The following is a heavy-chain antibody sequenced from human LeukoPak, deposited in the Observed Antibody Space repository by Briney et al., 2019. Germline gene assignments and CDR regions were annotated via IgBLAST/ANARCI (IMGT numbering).Heavy chain of an antibody. CDR2: ISSSGSTI. CDR3: ARSIAAAGTQNDAFDI. D-gene: IGHD6-13*01. J-gene: IGHJ3*02. V-gene: IGHV3-11*04. CDR1: GFTFSDYY. Sequence: GGSLRLSCAASGFTFSDYYMSWIRQAPGKGVEWVSYISSSGSTIYYADSVKGRFTISRDNAKNSLYQQMNSLRAEDTAVYYCARSIAAAGTQNDAFDIWGQGTMVTVSS.